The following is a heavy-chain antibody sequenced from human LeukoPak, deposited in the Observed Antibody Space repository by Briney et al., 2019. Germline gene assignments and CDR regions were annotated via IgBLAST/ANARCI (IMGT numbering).Heavy chain of an antibody. CDR3: AKGGGMTYYYYMDV. D-gene: IGHD6-25*01. J-gene: IGHJ6*03. CDR2: ISGSGSST. CDR1: GFTFSSYA. Sequence: GGSLRLSCAASGFTFSSYAMSWVRQAPGKGLEWVSAISGSGSSTYYADSVKGRFTISRDNSKNTLYLQMNSLRAEDTAVYYCAKGGGMTYYYYMDVWGKGTTVTVSS. V-gene: IGHV3-23*01.